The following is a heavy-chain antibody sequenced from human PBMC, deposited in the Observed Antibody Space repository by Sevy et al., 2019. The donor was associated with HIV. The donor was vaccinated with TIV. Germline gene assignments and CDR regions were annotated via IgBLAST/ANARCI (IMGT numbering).Heavy chain of an antibody. CDR3: ARGRVPGSYRNDAFDI. D-gene: IGHD3-16*02. CDR2: IYSGGGT. CDR1: GFTVSGNY. V-gene: IGHV3-53*01. Sequence: GGSLRLSCAASGFTVSGNYMTWVRQAPGKGLEWVSVIYSGGGTYYADSVKGRFTISRDNSKNTLYLQINILRAEDTAVYYCARGRVPGSYRNDAFDIWGQGTMVTVSS. J-gene: IGHJ3*02.